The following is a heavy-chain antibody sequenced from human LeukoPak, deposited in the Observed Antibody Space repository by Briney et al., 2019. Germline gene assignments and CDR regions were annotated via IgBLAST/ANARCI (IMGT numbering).Heavy chain of an antibody. J-gene: IGHJ4*02. Sequence: SETLSLTCAVSGYSISSGYYWGWIRQPPGKGLEWIGSIYHSGSTYYNPSLKSRVTISVDTSKNQFSLKLSPVTAADTAVYYCAREEVPAAEPGGYWGQGTLVTVSS. V-gene: IGHV4-38-2*02. CDR2: IYHSGST. CDR3: AREEVPAAEPGGY. D-gene: IGHD2-2*01. CDR1: GYSISSGYY.